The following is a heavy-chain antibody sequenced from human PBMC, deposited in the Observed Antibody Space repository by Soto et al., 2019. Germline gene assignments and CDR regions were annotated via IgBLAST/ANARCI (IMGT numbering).Heavy chain of an antibody. CDR2: ISCCGGSA. CDR3: AKADGQQWLIPHLDN. D-gene: IGHD6-19*01. Sequence: EVQLLESGGGVVQPGGSLRLSCVASGFNFKKFAMAWARQAAGEGLEWVSGISCCGGSASYADSVKGRFSIARDDSKNTVSLQLNSLRVEDTAQYYCAKADGQQWLIPHLDNWGQGPLVTVS. J-gene: IGHJ4*02. CDR1: GFNFKKFA. V-gene: IGHV3-23*01.